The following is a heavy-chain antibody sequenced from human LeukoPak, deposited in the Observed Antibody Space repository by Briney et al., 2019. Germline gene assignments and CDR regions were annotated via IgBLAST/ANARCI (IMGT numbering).Heavy chain of an antibody. CDR3: ARGNYGFGTRGHWFDP. V-gene: IGHV1-2*02. J-gene: IGHJ5*02. CDR1: GYTFTGYY. CDR2: INPNSGGT. D-gene: IGHD3-10*01. Sequence: ASVKVSCKASGYTFTGYYMHWVRQAPGQGLEWMGWINPNSGGTSYAQKFQGRVTMTRDTSISTAYMELSRLRSDDTAVYYCARGNYGFGTRGHWFDPWGQGTLVTVSS.